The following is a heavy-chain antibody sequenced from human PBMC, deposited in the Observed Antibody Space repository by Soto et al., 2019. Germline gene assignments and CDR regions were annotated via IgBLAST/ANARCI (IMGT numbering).Heavy chain of an antibody. V-gene: IGHV3-30-3*01. D-gene: IGHD6-6*01. CDR2: ISYDGSNK. Sequence: QVQLVESGGGVVQPGRSLRLSCAASGFTFSSYAMHWVRQAPGKGLEWVAVISYDGSNKYYADSVKGRFTISRDNSKNTLYLQMNSLRAEDTAVYYWAREKSIAARPLDYWGQGTLVTVSS. CDR1: GFTFSSYA. J-gene: IGHJ4*02. CDR3: AREKSIAARPLDY.